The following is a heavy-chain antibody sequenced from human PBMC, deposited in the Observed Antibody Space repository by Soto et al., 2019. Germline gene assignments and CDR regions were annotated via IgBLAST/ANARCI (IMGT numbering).Heavy chain of an antibody. CDR1: GFTFSSYG. CDR3: ARGYGGNSGAFDI. CDR2: IWYDASNK. V-gene: IGHV3-33*01. Sequence: QVQLVESGGGVVQPGRSLRLSCAASGFTFSSYGMHWVRQAPGKGLEWVAVIWYDASNKYYTDSVKGRFTISRDNSKNTVYLQMNSLRAEDTAVYYWARGYGGNSGAFDIWGQGTMVTVSS. J-gene: IGHJ3*02. D-gene: IGHD4-17*01.